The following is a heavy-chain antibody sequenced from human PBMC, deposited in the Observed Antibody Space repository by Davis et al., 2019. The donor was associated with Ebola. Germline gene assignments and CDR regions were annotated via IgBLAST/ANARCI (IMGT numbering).Heavy chain of an antibody. J-gene: IGHJ3*01. CDR1: GFTFSSYS. Sequence: GESLKISCAASGFTFSSYSMNWVRQAPGKGLEWVSYISRSSSTIYYADSVKGRFTISRDNAKSSLYLQMNSLRPEDTAVYYCAGGKDSTGWYGDDAFDFWGQGTMVTVSS. V-gene: IGHV3-48*01. CDR3: AGGKDSTGWYGDDAFDF. CDR2: ISRSSSTI. D-gene: IGHD6-19*01.